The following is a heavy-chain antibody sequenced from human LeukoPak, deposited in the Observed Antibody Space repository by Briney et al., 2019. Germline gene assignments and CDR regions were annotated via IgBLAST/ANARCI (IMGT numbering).Heavy chain of an antibody. CDR2: IKSDGSST. CDR3: TRDRGGSYDFYY. J-gene: IGHJ4*02. D-gene: IGHD1-26*01. Sequence: PGGSLRLSCATSGFTFSSYWMHWVRQAPGKGLVWVSRIKSDGSSTSYADSVKGRFTISRDNAKNTLYLQMNSLRAEDTAVYYCTRDRGGSYDFYYWVQGTLVTVSS. V-gene: IGHV3-74*01. CDR1: GFTFSSYW.